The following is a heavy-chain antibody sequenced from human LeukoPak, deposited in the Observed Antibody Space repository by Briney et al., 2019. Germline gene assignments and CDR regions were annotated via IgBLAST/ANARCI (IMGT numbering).Heavy chain of an antibody. Sequence: GGSLRLSCAASGFTFSSYGMHWVPQAPGKGLEWLAVISYDGSSKYYADSVKGRFTISRDNSKNTLYLQMNSLRAEDTAVYYCAKEKEMATIIGDAFDIWGQGTMVTVSS. CDR2: ISYDGSSK. J-gene: IGHJ3*02. D-gene: IGHD5-24*01. V-gene: IGHV3-30*18. CDR1: GFTFSSYG. CDR3: AKEKEMATIIGDAFDI.